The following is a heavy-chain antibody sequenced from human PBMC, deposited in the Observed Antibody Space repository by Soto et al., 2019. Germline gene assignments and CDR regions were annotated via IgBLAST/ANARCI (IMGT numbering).Heavy chain of an antibody. J-gene: IGHJ4*02. V-gene: IGHV4-31*03. D-gene: IGHD4-4*01. CDR1: GGSISSGGYY. CDR3: ARSRRKSTVTDY. CDR2: IYYSGST. Sequence: SETLSLTCTVSGGSISSGGYYWSWIRQHPGKGLEWIGYIYYSGSTYYNPSLKSRVTISVDTSKNQFSLKLSSVTAADTAVYYCARSRRKSTVTDYWGQGTLVTVSS.